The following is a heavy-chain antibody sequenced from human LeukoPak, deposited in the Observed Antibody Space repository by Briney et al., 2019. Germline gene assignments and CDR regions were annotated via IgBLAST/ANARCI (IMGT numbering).Heavy chain of an antibody. CDR1: GYTFTSYA. CDR2: INAGNGNT. J-gene: IGHJ4*02. Sequence: EASVKVSCKASGYTFTSYAMHWVRQAPGQRLEWMGWINAGNGNTKYSQKFQGRVTITRDTSASTAYMELSSLRSEDTAVYYCARVDYGDYVGDYWGQGTLVTVSP. D-gene: IGHD4-17*01. V-gene: IGHV1-3*01. CDR3: ARVDYGDYVGDY.